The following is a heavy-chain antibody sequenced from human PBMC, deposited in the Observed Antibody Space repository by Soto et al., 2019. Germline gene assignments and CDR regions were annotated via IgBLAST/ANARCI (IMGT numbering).Heavy chain of an antibody. V-gene: IGHV3-30-3*01. CDR3: ARDFYYGSGSYPGY. D-gene: IGHD3-10*01. J-gene: IGHJ4*01. Sequence: GGSLRLSCTASGFTFSTYTMHWVRQAPGKGLEWVALLSYDGSNEYYADSVKGRFTISRDNSKATLYLQMNSLRVEDTAVYYCARDFYYGSGSYPGYWGHGTLVTVSS. CDR1: GFTFSTYT. CDR2: LSYDGSNE.